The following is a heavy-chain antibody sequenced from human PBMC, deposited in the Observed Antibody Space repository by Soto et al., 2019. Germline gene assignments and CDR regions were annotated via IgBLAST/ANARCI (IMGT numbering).Heavy chain of an antibody. Sequence: QVQLVQSGAEVKKPGASVKVSCKASGYTFISYGISWVRQAPGQGLEWMGWISAYNGNTNYAQKFQGRVTMSTDTATSTAYMELRSLRTDDTDVYYFAITKREVIAAAVTDRYGMDVWGKGTTVTVSS. CDR3: AITKREVIAAAVTDRYGMDV. CDR1: GYTFISYG. D-gene: IGHD6-13*01. V-gene: IGHV1-18*01. CDR2: ISAYNGNT. J-gene: IGHJ6*04.